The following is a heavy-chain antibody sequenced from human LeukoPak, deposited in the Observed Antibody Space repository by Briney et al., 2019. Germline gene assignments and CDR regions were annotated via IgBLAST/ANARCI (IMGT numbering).Heavy chain of an antibody. CDR2: IDSSGGYI. CDR3: LRGDRRDY. J-gene: IGHJ4*02. CDR1: GFTFNTYS. Sequence: TGGSLRLSCEASGFTFNTYSMNWARQARGKGLEWVSSIDSSGGYIFYADSVKGRFIISRDNAKDSLYLQMNSLRVEDTAVYYCLRGDRRDYWGQGTLVTVSS. V-gene: IGHV3-21*06.